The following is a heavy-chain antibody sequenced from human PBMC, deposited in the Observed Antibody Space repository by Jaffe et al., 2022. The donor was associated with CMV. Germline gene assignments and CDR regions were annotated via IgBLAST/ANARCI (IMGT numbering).Heavy chain of an antibody. V-gene: IGHV3-21*01. CDR2: ISSSSSYI. CDR3: ARDGLGWAYYYGSARIPGGMDV. CDR1: GFTFSSYS. J-gene: IGHJ6*02. Sequence: EVQLVESGGGLVKPGGSLRLSCAASGFTFSSYSMNWVRQAPGKGLEWVSSISSSSSYIYYADSVKGRFTISRDNAKNSLYLQMNSLRAEDTAVYYCARDGLGWAYYYGSARIPGGMDVWGQGTTVTVSS. D-gene: IGHD3-10*01.